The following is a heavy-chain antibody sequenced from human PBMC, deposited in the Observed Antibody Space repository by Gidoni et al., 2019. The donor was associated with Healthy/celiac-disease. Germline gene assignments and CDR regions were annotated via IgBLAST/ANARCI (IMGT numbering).Heavy chain of an antibody. D-gene: IGHD3-22*01. CDR3: ARRPLYYDSSGYYPDDAFDI. V-gene: IGHV4-39*01. CDR1: GGSISSSSYY. Sequence: QLQLQESGPGLVKPSETLSLTCTVSGGSISSSSYYWGWIRQPPGKGLEWIGSIYYSGSTYHNPSLKSRVTISVDTSKNQFSLKLSSVTAADTAVYYCARRPLYYDSSGYYPDDAFDIWGQGTMVTVSS. J-gene: IGHJ3*02. CDR2: IYYSGST.